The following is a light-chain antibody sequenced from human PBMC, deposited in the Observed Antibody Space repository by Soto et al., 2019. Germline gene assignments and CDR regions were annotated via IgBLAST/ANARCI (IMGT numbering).Light chain of an antibody. J-gene: IGKJ1*01. CDR3: QQSYSTPWT. CDR2: AAS. V-gene: IGKV1-39*01. CDR1: QSISSY. Sequence: DIHITHSPSSLSSSVLYIVSITCLASQSISSYLNWYQQKPGKAPKLLIYAASSLQSGVTSRFSGSGSGTDFTLTISSLQPEDFATYYCQQSYSTPWTFGQGTKVDIK.